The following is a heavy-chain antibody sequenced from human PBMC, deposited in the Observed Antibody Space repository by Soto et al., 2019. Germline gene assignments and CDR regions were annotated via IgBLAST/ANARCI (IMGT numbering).Heavy chain of an antibody. V-gene: IGHV3-21*01. CDR1: GFTFSSYS. J-gene: IGHJ4*02. D-gene: IGHD5-18*01. CDR2: ISSSSRYI. CDR3: ARAQMDTDMRVDY. Sequence: PGGALRLSCAASGFTFSSYSMNLLRQAPGKGLEWVSSISSSSRYIYYAGSVKGRFTISRANAKNSLYLQMNSLIPEDTAVYYCARAQMDTDMRVDYWGQRSLVTVSS.